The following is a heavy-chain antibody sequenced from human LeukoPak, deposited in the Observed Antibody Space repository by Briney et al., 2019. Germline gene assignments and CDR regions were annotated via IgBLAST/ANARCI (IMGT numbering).Heavy chain of an antibody. CDR1: GFTFSSYA. Sequence: GGSLRLSCSASGFTFSSYAMHWVRQAPGKGLEYVSAISSNGGSTYYADSVKGRFTISRDNSKNTLYLQMSSLKAEDTAVYYCVKDWYYYDSSGYLEHWGQGTLVTVSS. CDR3: VKDWYYYDSSGYLEH. J-gene: IGHJ1*01. CDR2: ISSNGGST. V-gene: IGHV3-64D*06. D-gene: IGHD3-22*01.